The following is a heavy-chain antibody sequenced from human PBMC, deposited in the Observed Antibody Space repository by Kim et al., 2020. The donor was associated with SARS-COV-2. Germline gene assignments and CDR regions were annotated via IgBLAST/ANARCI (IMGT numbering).Heavy chain of an antibody. CDR1: GGSFSGYY. Sequence: SETLSLTCAVYGGSFSGYYWSWIRQPPGKGLEWIGEINHSGSTNYNPSLKSRVTISVDTSKNQFSLKLSSVTAADTAVYYCARSVSYGSGSYLYYYYGMDVWGQGPTVTVSS. V-gene: IGHV4-34*01. D-gene: IGHD3-10*01. CDR3: ARSVSYGSGSYLYYYYGMDV. J-gene: IGHJ6*02. CDR2: INHSGST.